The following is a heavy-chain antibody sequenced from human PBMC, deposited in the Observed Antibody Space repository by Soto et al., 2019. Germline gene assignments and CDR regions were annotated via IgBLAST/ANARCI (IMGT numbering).Heavy chain of an antibody. J-gene: IGHJ2*01. CDR1: GYTFTHYG. CDR3: ARDLHSGGKYWYFDI. V-gene: IGHV1-18*01. D-gene: IGHD2-15*01. Sequence: QVQLVQSGAEVKKPGASVKVSCKASGYTFTHYGITWVRQAPGQGLEWMGWINSFSGDTNYPQKHQSRLTMTTDTSTNTVYMELRNLRSDDTAVYYCARDLHSGGKYWYFDIWGRGTLVTVSS. CDR2: INSFSGDT.